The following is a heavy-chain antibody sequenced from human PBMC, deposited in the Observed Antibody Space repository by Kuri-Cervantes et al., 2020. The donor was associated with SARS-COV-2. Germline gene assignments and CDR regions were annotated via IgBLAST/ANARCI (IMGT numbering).Heavy chain of an antibody. Sequence: ESLKISCAVYGGSFSGYYWSWIRQPPGKGPEWIGEINHSGSTNYNPSLKSRVTISVDTSKNQFSLKLSSVTAADTAVYYCARGPHCSSTSCNRDYWGQGTLVTVSS. D-gene: IGHD2-2*01. J-gene: IGHJ4*02. CDR2: INHSGST. CDR1: GGSFSGYY. CDR3: ARGPHCSSTSCNRDY. V-gene: IGHV4-34*01.